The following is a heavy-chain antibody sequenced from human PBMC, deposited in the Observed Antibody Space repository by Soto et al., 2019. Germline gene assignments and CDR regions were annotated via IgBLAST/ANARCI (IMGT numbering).Heavy chain of an antibody. J-gene: IGHJ4*02. CDR3: ARDSSSWYYFDY. CDR2: IIPIFGTA. CDR1: GGTFSSYA. Sequence: SVKVSCKASGGTFSSYAISWVRQAPGQGLEWMGVIIPIFGTASYAQKFQGRVTMTGDASTGTVYMELSSLRSEDTAVYYCARDSSSWYYFDYWGQGTLVTVSS. D-gene: IGHD6-13*01. V-gene: IGHV1-69*13.